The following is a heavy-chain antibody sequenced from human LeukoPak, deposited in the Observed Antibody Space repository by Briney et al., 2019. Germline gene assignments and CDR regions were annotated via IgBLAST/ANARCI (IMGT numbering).Heavy chain of an antibody. Sequence: QPGGSLRLSCAAAGFTFSRYWMSWVRQAKGKGLECVAKIKEDGSEKHYVDSVKGRFTISRDNAKNSLYLQMNSLRAEDTAVYYCARDRIAARSPETNWFDPWGQGTLVTVSS. CDR2: IKEDGSEK. V-gene: IGHV3-7*01. CDR1: GFTFSRYW. CDR3: ARDRIAARSPETNWFDP. J-gene: IGHJ5*02. D-gene: IGHD6-6*01.